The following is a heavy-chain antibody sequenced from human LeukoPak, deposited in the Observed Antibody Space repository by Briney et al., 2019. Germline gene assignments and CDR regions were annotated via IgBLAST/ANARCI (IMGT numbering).Heavy chain of an antibody. J-gene: IGHJ4*02. D-gene: IGHD3-10*02. CDR3: ARDKARLFGEFFFDY. CDR2: INPNSGGT. CDR1: GYTFTGYY. Sequence: ASVKVSCKASGYTFTGYYMHWVRQAPGQGLEWMGWINPNSGGTNYAQKFQGRVTMTRDTSISTAYMELSRLRSDDTAVYYCARDKARLFGEFFFDYWGQGTLVTVSS. V-gene: IGHV1-2*02.